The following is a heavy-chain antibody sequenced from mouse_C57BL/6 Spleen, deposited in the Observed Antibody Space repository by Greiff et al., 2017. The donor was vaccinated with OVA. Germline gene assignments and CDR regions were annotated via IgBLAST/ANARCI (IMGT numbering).Heavy chain of an antibody. CDR2: IDPSDSYT. CDR3: ARRGYYVGYYAMDY. V-gene: IGHV1-69*01. CDR1: GYTFTSYW. Sequence: VQLQQPGAELVMPGASVKLSCKASGYTFTSYWMHWVKQRPGQGLEWIGEIDPSDSYTNYNQKFKGKSTLTVDKSSSTAYMQLSSLTSEDSAVYYCARRGYYVGYYAMDYWGQGTSVTFSS. J-gene: IGHJ4*01. D-gene: IGHD2-3*01.